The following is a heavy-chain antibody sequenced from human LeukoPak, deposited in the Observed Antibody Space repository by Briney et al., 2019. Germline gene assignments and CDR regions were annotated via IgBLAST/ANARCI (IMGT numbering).Heavy chain of an antibody. CDR1: GFTFNTFA. J-gene: IGHJ4*02. V-gene: IGHV3-21*01. CDR3: ARDTLGEGEDANYAVYYFDY. CDR2: ISSSSSYI. Sequence: GGSLRLSCAATGFTFNTFAMHWVRQAPGKGLEWVSSISSSSSYIYYADSVKGRFTISRDNAKNSLYLQMNSLRAEDTAVYYCARDTLGEGEDANYAVYYFDYWGQGTPVTVSS. D-gene: IGHD4/OR15-4a*01.